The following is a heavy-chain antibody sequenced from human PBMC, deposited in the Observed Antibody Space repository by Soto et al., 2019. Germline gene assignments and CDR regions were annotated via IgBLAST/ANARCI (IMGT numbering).Heavy chain of an antibody. D-gene: IGHD4-17*01. Sequence: ASVKVSCKASGYTFTSYAMHWVRQAPGQRLEWMGWINAGNGNTKYSQKFQGRVTITSDTSASTAYMELSSLRSEDTAVYYSAREGLYGDYEPFDYWGQGTLVTVSS. CDR2: INAGNGNT. CDR1: GYTFTSYA. CDR3: AREGLYGDYEPFDY. V-gene: IGHV1-3*01. J-gene: IGHJ4*02.